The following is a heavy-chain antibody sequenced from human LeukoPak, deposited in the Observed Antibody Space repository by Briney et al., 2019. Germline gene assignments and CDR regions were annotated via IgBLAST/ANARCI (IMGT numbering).Heavy chain of an antibody. CDR1: GYTFTSYY. CDR3: ARHNSGTFDY. D-gene: IGHD3-10*01. Sequence: ASVKVSCKASGYTFTSYYMHWVRQAPGQGLEWMGIINPSGGSTSYAQKFQGRVTLTRDTSITTAYMELSSLTSDDTAVYYCARHNSGTFDYWGQGTLFTVSS. CDR2: INPSGGST. J-gene: IGHJ4*02. V-gene: IGHV1-46*01.